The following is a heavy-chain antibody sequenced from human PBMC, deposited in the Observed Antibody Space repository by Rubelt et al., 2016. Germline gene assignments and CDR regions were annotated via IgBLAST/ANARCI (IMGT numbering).Heavy chain of an antibody. V-gene: IGHV4-34*01. CDR3: ASATLYQRSDY. CDR1: GGSFSGYY. D-gene: IGHD2-8*01. Sequence: QVQLQQWGAGLLKPSETLSLTCAVYGGSFSGYYWSWIRQPPGKGLEWIGEINHSGSTNYNPSLKSRVTISVDTSKNQFSLKLSSVTAADTAVYYCASATLYQRSDYWGQGTLVTVSS. J-gene: IGHJ4*02. CDR2: INHSGST.